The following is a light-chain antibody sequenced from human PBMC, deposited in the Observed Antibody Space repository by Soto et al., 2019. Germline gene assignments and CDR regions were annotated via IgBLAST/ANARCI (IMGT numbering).Light chain of an antibody. CDR2: DVS. CDR1: SSDVGGYRY. CDR3: YSYTNTDGV. Sequence: QSVLTQPRSVSGSPGQSVTISCTGTSSDVGGYRYVSWYQQHPGKAPKLMIYDVSKRPSGVPDRFSGSKSGNTASLIISGLQAEDEADSSSYSYTNTDGVFGGGTKVPVL. V-gene: IGLV2-11*01. J-gene: IGLJ2*01.